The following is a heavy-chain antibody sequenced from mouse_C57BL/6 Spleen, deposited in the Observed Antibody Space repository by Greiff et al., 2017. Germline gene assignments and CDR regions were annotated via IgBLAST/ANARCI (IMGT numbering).Heavy chain of an antibody. CDR3: ARDEGTFAY. J-gene: IGHJ3*01. CDR1: GYTFTSYW. V-gene: IGHV1-59*01. D-gene: IGHD3-3*01. CDR2: IDPSDSYT. Sequence: VQLQQPGAELVRPGTSVKLSCKASGYTFTSYWMHWVKQRPGQGLEWIGVIDPSDSYTNYNQKFKGKATLTVDTSSSTAYMQLSSLTSEDSAVYYCARDEGTFAYWGQGTLVTVSA.